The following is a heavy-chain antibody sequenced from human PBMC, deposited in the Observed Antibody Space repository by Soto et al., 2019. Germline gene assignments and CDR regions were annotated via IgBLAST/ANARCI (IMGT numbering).Heavy chain of an antibody. V-gene: IGHV1-8*01. CDR2: MNPKSANT. CDR3: ASEGVRGMDV. J-gene: IGHJ6*02. Sequence: QVQLVQSGAEVKKPGASVKVSCKASGYTFTSYDINWVRQATGQGREWMGWMNPKSANTGYAQKFQVRVTMTRNTSISTAYMELSSLRSEDTSVDYCASEGVRGMDVWGQGTTVTVSS. CDR1: GYTFTSYD. D-gene: IGHD3-16*01.